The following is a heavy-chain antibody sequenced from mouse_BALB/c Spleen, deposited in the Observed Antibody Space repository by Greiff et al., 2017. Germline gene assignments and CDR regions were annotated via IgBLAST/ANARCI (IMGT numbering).Heavy chain of an antibody. Sequence: EVKLVESGGGLVKPGGSLKLSCAASGFTFSDYYMYWVRQTPEKRLEWVATISDGGSYTYYPDSVKGRFTISRDNAKNNLYLQMSSLKSEDTAMYYWAREFITTATPYAMDYWGQGTSVTVSS. V-gene: IGHV5-4*02. J-gene: IGHJ4*01. CDR2: ISDGGSYT. D-gene: IGHD1-2*01. CDR3: AREFITTATPYAMDY. CDR1: GFTFSDYY.